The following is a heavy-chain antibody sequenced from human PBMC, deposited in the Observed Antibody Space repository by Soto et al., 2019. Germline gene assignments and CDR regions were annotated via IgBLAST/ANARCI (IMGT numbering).Heavy chain of an antibody. CDR3: ARDEGDYGRFDP. D-gene: IGHD4-17*01. J-gene: IGHJ5*02. CDR1: GGTFSSYA. CDR2: IIPNNGTT. V-gene: IGHV1-18*01. Sequence: ASVKVSCKASGGTFSSYAISWVRQAPGQGLEWMGGIIPNNGTTNYAQRLQGRVTMTTDTSTSTAYMELRSLRSDDTAVYYCARDEGDYGRFDPWGQGTLVTVSS.